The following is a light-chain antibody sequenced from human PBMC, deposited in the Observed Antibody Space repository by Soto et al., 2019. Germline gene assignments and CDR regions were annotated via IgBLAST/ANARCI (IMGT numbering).Light chain of an antibody. CDR1: QSLLHGNGYNY. Sequence: DIVMTQSPLSLPVTPGEPASISCRSSQSLLHGNGYNYLDWYLQKPGQSPQLLIYLGSNRASGVPERFSGSGSGTDFTLKISRLEAEDVGVYYCMQTLQTPYTFGQGTKLEIK. CDR3: MQTLQTPYT. J-gene: IGKJ2*01. CDR2: LGS. V-gene: IGKV2-28*01.